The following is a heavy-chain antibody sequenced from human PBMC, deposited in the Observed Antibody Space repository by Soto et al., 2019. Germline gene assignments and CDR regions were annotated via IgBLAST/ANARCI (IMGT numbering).Heavy chain of an antibody. Sequence: QITLKESGPTLVKPTQTLTLTCTFSGFSLSTSGVGVGWIRQPPGKALEWLALIYWDDDKRYSPSLKSRLTTXKXTSXNQVVLTMTNMDPVDTATYYCAHSYSSSWYCHFDYWGQGTLVTVSS. CDR1: GFSLSTSGVG. D-gene: IGHD6-13*01. J-gene: IGHJ4*02. V-gene: IGHV2-5*02. CDR2: IYWDDDK. CDR3: AHSYSSSWYCHFDY.